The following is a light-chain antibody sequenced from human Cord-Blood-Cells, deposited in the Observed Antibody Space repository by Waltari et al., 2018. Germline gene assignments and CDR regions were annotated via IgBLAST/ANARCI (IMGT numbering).Light chain of an antibody. V-gene: IGKV1-39*01. CDR3: QQYYSYHT. J-gene: IGKJ3*01. CDR2: AAS. CDR1: QSISSY. Sequence: DIQMTQSPSSLSASVGDRVTITCRASQSISSYLNWYQQKPGKAPKLPIYAASSLQSGVPSRFSGSGSGTDFTLTISSLQPEDFATYYCQQYYSYHTFGPGTKVDIK.